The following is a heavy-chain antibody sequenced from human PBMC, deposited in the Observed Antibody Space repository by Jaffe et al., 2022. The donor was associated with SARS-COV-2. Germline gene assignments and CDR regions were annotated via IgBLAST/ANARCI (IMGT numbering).Heavy chain of an antibody. J-gene: IGHJ6*02. Sequence: EVQLVESGGGLIQPGGSLRLSCAASGFTVSSNYMSWVRQAPGKGLEWVSVIYSGGSTYYADSVKGRFTISRDNSKNTLYLQMNSLRAEDTAVYYCARDPHYGLGYYYGMDVWGQGTTVTVSS. CDR3: ARDPHYGLGYYYGMDV. D-gene: IGHD3-16*01. V-gene: IGHV3-53*01. CDR1: GFTVSSNY. CDR2: IYSGGST.